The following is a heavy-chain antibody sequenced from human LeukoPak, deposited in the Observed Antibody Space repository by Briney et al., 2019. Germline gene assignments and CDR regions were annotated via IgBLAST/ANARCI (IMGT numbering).Heavy chain of an antibody. CDR2: IKQDGSGK. D-gene: IGHD6-19*01. CDR3: ARGGEQWQVPVFFDY. CDR1: GFTFNRCW. Sequence: GGSLRLSCVVSGFTFNRCWMNWVRHAPGKELEWVANIKQDGSGKYYVDSVRGRFTISRDNAKNSLFLQLSSLRGEDTAVYYCARGGEQWQVPVFFDYWGQGTLVTVSS. J-gene: IGHJ4*02. V-gene: IGHV3-7*01.